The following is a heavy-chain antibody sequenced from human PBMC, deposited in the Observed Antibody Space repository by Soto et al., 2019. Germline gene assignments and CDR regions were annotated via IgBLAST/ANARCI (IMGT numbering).Heavy chain of an antibody. J-gene: IGHJ4*02. V-gene: IGHV3-23*01. CDR1: GFTFSSYA. Sequence: EVQLLESGGGLVQPGGSLRLSCAASGFTFSSYAMSWVRQAPGKGLEWVSAISGSGGSTYYADSVKGRFTISRDNSKNTMYLQMNSLRAEDTAVYYCAKGDERRSRIVGATYDCWGQGTLVTVSS. D-gene: IGHD1-26*01. CDR3: AKGDERRSRIVGATYDC. CDR2: ISGSGGST.